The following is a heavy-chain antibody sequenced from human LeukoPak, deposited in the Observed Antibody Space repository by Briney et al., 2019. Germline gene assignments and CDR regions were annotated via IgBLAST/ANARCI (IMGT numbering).Heavy chain of an antibody. CDR1: GGSISNTNW. V-gene: IGHV4-4*02. CDR2: ISLTGLT. D-gene: IGHD2-8*01. J-gene: IGHJ4*02. Sequence: PSETLSLTCGVSGGSISNTNWWSWVRQPPGQGLEWIGEISLTGLTHYNPSLESRVTVSLDKSKSQLSLTLTSVTAADTAVYYCSRENGAFSPFGYWGQGTLVTVLS. CDR3: SRENGAFSPFGY.